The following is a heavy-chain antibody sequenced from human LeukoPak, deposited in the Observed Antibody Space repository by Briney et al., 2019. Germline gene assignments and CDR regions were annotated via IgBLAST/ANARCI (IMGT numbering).Heavy chain of an antibody. D-gene: IGHD6-13*01. J-gene: IGHJ4*02. V-gene: IGHV3-23*01. Sequence: PGGSLRLSCVASGFTLSSYAMSWVRQAPGKGLEWVSTISDSGGSTYYADSVKGRFTISRDNSKNTLYLQMNSLRAEDTAVYYCAKDTSSWYTRNFDFWGQGTLVTVSS. CDR1: GFTLSSYA. CDR3: AKDTSSWYTRNFDF. CDR2: ISDSGGST.